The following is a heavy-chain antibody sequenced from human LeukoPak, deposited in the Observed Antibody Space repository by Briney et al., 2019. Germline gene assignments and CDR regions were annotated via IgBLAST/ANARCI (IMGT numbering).Heavy chain of an antibody. V-gene: IGHV4-59*01. J-gene: IGHJ4*02. D-gene: IGHD2-8*02. CDR3: ARALSGPYWFDY. CDR1: GGSISNYY. CDR2: IYYSGST. Sequence: SETLSLTCTVSGGSISNYYWSWIRQPPGKGLEWIGYIYYSGSTNYNPSLKSRVTISVDTSKNQFSLKLSSVTAADTAVYYCARALSGPYWFDYWGQGTLVTVSS.